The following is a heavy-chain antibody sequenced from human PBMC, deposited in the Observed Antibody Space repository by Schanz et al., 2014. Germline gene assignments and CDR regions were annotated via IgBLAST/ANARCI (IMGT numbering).Heavy chain of an antibody. CDR1: TFTFDHYA. Sequence: PGGSLRLSFAASTFTFDHYAMTWVRQAPGKGLEWVAAVSSRSDEIKYADSVRGRFTISRDNSRSTMYLQMNSLRAEDTAVYYCAKSQGSSFDSWGQGTLVTVSS. CDR2: VSSRSDEI. V-gene: IGHV3-23*05. D-gene: IGHD6-13*01. CDR3: AKSQGSSFDS. J-gene: IGHJ4*02.